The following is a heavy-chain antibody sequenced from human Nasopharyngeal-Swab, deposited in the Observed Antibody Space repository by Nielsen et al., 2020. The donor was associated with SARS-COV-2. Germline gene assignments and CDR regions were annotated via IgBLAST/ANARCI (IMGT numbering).Heavy chain of an antibody. V-gene: IGHV3-53*01. CDR2: IYSGGST. CDR1: GFTVSSNY. D-gene: IGHD2/OR15-2a*01. J-gene: IGHJ4*02. CDR3: ARGLSPYDY. Sequence: GESLKISCAASGFTVSSNYMSWVRQAPGKGLEWVSVIYSGGSTYYADSVKGRFTTSRDNSKNTLYLQMNSLRAEDTAVYYCARGLSPYDYWGQGTLVTVSS.